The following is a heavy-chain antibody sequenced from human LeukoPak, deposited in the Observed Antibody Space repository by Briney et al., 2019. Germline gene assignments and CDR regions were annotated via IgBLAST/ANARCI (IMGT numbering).Heavy chain of an antibody. V-gene: IGHV1-69*05. J-gene: IGHJ4*02. CDR3: ARGSMYYYDSSGYSPFDY. Sequence: ASVKVSCKASGGTFSSYAISWVRQAPGQGLEWMGGIIPIFGTANYAQKFQGRVTITTDESTSTAYMELSSLRSEDTAVYYCARGSMYYYDSSGYSPFDYWGQGTLVTVSS. CDR1: GGTFSSYA. CDR2: IIPIFGTA. D-gene: IGHD3-22*01.